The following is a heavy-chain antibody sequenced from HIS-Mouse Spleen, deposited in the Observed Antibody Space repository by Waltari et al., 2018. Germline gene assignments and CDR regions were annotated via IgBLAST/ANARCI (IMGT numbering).Heavy chain of an antibody. CDR2: MSNRSSYI. D-gene: IGHD3-9*01. J-gene: IGHJ4*02. CDR1: GFTFSSYS. CDR3: ASLYYDILTGYYRDY. Sequence: EVQLVESGGGLVKPGGSLRLSCAASGFTFSSYSMNWVRQAPGKGVEWVASMSNRSSYIYYADSVKGRFTISRDNAKNSLYLQMNSLRAEDTAVYYCASLYYDILTGYYRDYWGQGTLVTVSS. V-gene: IGHV3-21*01.